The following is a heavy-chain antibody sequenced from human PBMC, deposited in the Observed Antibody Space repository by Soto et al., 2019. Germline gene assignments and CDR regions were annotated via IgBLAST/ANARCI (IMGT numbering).Heavy chain of an antibody. CDR2: ISYDGSNK. Sequence: QVQLVESGGGVVQPGRSLRLSCAASGFTFSSYGMHWVRQAPGKGLEWVAVISYDGSNKYYADSGKGRFTISRDNSKNTLYLQMTSLRAEDTAVYYCAKDGGRHYDSSGYPKDWGQGTLVTVSS. CDR1: GFTFSSYG. V-gene: IGHV3-30*18. CDR3: AKDGGRHYDSSGYPKD. D-gene: IGHD3-22*01. J-gene: IGHJ4*02.